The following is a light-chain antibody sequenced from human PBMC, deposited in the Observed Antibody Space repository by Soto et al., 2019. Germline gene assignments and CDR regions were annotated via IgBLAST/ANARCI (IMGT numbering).Light chain of an antibody. CDR2: DVT. CDR1: SSDIGAFNF. Sequence: QSALTQPRSVSGSPGQSVTISCTGSSSDIGAFNFVSWYQQHPGKAPKLIISDVTERPSGVPDRFSGSKSGNTASLTISGLQAEDEGDYYCTSFAPGRIYVFGSGTKVTVL. J-gene: IGLJ1*01. CDR3: TSFAPGRIYV. V-gene: IGLV2-11*01.